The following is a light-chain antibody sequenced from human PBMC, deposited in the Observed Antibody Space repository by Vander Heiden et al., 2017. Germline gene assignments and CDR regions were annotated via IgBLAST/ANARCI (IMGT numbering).Light chain of an antibody. J-gene: IGKJ4*01. Sequence: DIVMTQSPATLPVYPGERATLSCRASQTVTRLPGYRATGIPARFSGSGSGTEFTLTISSLQSEDFAVYYCQQYTNWPLTFGGGTKVEIK. CDR1: QTV. CDR3: QQYTNWPLT. V-gene: IGKV3-15*01.